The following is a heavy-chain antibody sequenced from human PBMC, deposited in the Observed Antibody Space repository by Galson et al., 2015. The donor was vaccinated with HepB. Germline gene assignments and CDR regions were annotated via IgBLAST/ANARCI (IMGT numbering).Heavy chain of an antibody. V-gene: IGHV4-39*01. J-gene: IGHJ4*02. CDR3: AQENNYYGSGSSFDY. D-gene: IGHD3-10*01. CDR1: GGSISSGTYY. Sequence: SETLSLTCTVSGGSISSGTYYWGWIRQPPGRGLEWIGSIYYSGGTYYNASLKSRVTISVDTSKNQFSLKLSSVTAADTAVYYCAQENNYYGSGSSFDYWGQGTLVTVSS. CDR2: IYYSGGT.